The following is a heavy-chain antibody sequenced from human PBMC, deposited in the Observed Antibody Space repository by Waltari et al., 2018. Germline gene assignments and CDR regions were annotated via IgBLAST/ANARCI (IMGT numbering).Heavy chain of an antibody. D-gene: IGHD3-3*01. Sequence: EVQLVESGGGLVQPGGSLRLSCAASGFTFSSYWMSWVRQAPGKGLEGVANIKQDGSEKYYVDSVKVRFTSSRDNAKNSLYLQMNSLRAEDTAVYYCARGVYDFWRYGMDVWGQGTTVTVSS. CDR2: IKQDGSEK. V-gene: IGHV3-7*03. J-gene: IGHJ6*02. CDR3: ARGVYDFWRYGMDV. CDR1: GFTFSSYW.